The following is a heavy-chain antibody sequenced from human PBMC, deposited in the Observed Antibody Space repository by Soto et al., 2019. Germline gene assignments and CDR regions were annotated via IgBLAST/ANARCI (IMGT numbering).Heavy chain of an antibody. J-gene: IGHJ2*01. CDR2: VSGDKGNT. V-gene: IGHV1-18*04. CDR3: ARLGNWDENWYFDL. CDR1: GYSFISHG. D-gene: IGHD1-1*01. Sequence: QAQLVQSGAEVKKPGASVKVSCKASGYSFISHGITWVRQAPGQGLEWMGWVSGDKGNTNYAQKLQGRVTMTTDTSTDTAFMELRSLISDDTAVYYCARLGNWDENWYFDLWGRGTLVIVSS.